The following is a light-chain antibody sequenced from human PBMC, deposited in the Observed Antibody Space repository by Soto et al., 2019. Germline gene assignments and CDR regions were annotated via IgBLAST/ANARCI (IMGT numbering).Light chain of an antibody. V-gene: IGLV1-44*01. J-gene: IGLJ3*02. CDR1: IXNIGINT. CDR2: DNH. Sequence: QSVLTQPPSASGTPGQRVTFSYSGSIXNIGINTVNWYQQLPGTAPQLLISDNHRRPSGVPGRFSGSTSGTSASLAISGLQSEDQASYFCAAWDVTRQGVVFG. CDR3: AAWDVTRQGVV.